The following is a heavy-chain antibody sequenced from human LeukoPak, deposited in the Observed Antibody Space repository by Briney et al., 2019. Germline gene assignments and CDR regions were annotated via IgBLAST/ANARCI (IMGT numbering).Heavy chain of an antibody. V-gene: IGHV3-15*01. J-gene: IGHJ3*02. CDR3: GTGSAFDI. CDR1: GFTFSNSY. Sequence: PGGSLTLSCAASGFTFSNSYMSWVHQAPAKGLEWVGLIKRKSDGETTYYATPVKGRFTISRDDSKNTLYVQMDSLKSEDTAVYYCGTGSAFDIWGQGTMVTVSS. CDR2: IKRKSDGETT. D-gene: IGHD7-27*01.